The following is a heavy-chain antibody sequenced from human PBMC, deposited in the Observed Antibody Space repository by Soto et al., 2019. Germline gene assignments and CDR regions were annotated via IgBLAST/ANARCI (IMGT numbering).Heavy chain of an antibody. D-gene: IGHD1-7*01. Sequence: QVQLVQSGAEVKKPGSSVKVSCKASGGTFSSYAISWVRQAPGQGLEWMGWIIPIFGTATYAQKFQGRVTITADESTSTAYRELSSLRSEDTAVYYCASPIRLTGTTGAFDIWGQGTMVTVSS. CDR2: IIPIFGTA. CDR1: GGTFSSYA. CDR3: ASPIRLTGTTGAFDI. V-gene: IGHV1-69*01. J-gene: IGHJ3*02.